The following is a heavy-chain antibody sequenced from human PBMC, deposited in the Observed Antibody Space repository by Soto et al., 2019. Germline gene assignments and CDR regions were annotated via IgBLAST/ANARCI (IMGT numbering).Heavy chain of an antibody. D-gene: IGHD6-6*01. CDR1: GGTFSSYA. CDR2: IIPIFGTA. Sequence: SVKVSCKASGGTFSSYAISWVRQAPGQGLEWMGGIIPIFGTANYAQKFQGRVTITADESTSTAYMELSSLRSEDTAVYYCARTGVWPPSNFAYWGQGTLVTVSS. CDR3: ARTGVWPPSNFAY. J-gene: IGHJ4*02. V-gene: IGHV1-69*13.